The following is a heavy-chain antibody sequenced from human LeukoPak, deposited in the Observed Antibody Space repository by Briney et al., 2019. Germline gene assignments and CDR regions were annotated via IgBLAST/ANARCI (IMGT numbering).Heavy chain of an antibody. J-gene: IGHJ4*02. V-gene: IGHV4-61*08. CDR3: ARLSAGGGWFTYPFDY. Sequence: PSETLSLTCTVSGGSISSGGYYWSWIRQHPGKGLEWIGYIYYSGSTNYNPSLKSRVTISVDTSKNQFSLKLSSVTAADTAVYYCARLSAGGGWFTYPFDYWGQGTLVTVSS. D-gene: IGHD6-19*01. CDR2: IYYSGST. CDR1: GGSISSGGYY.